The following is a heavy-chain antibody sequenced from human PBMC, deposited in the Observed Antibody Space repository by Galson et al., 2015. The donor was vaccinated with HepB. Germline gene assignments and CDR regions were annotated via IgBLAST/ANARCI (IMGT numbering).Heavy chain of an antibody. CDR1: GFTFSSYA. J-gene: IGHJ4*02. Sequence: SLRLSCAASGFTFSSYAMHWVRQAPGKGLEWVAVISYDGSNKYYADSVKGRFTISRDNSKNTLYLQMNSLRAEDTAVYYCARDLWLGIAVAGTPNYWGQGTLVTVSS. V-gene: IGHV3-30-3*01. CDR2: ISYDGSNK. CDR3: ARDLWLGIAVAGTPNY. D-gene: IGHD6-19*01.